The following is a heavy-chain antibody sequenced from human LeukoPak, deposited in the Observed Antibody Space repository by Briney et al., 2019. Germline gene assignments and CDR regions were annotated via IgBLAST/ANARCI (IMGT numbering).Heavy chain of an antibody. Sequence: SETLSLTCTVSGGSISSHYWSWVRQPPGKGLEWIGYIYDSGSTNYNPSLKSRVTISVDTSKNQFSLKLSSVTAADTAVYYCARGSTGRGSGSSYSNWGQGTLVTVSS. CDR1: GGSISSHY. CDR3: ARGSTGRGSGSSYSN. D-gene: IGHD3-10*01. V-gene: IGHV4-59*11. CDR2: IYDSGST. J-gene: IGHJ4*02.